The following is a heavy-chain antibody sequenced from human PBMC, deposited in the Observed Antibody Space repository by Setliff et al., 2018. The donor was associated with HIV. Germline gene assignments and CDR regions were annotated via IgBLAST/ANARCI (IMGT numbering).Heavy chain of an antibody. V-gene: IGHV1-18*01. D-gene: IGHD6-13*01. CDR3: ATDPGHSSTWYSESFQH. Sequence: ASVKVSCKASGYTFISYGVSWVRQAPGQGLEWMGWISVKNGNTNYAQKFQGRLTMTEDTSTDTAYMELSSLRSDDTAMYYCATDPGHSSTWYSESFQHWGQGTVVTVSS. J-gene: IGHJ1*01. CDR1: GYTFISYG. CDR2: ISVKNGNT.